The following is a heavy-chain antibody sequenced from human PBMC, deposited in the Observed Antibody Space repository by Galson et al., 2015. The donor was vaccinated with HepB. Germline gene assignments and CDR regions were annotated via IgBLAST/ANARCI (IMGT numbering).Heavy chain of an antibody. CDR3: ARSIAAAGTSVIYYYYYMDV. D-gene: IGHD6-13*01. V-gene: IGHV3-33*01. Sequence: SLRLSCAASGFTFSSYGMHWVRQAPGKGLEWVAVIWYDGSNKYYADSVKGRFTISRDNSKNTLYLQMNSLRAEDTAVYYCARSIAAAGTSVIYYYYYMDVWGKGTTVTVSS. CDR2: IWYDGSNK. CDR1: GFTFSSYG. J-gene: IGHJ6*03.